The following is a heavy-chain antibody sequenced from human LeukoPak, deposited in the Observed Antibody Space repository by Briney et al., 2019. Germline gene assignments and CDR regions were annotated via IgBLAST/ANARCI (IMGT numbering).Heavy chain of an antibody. CDR1: GFTFSSYA. CDR3: ARGATTGDY. Sequence: RGSLRLSCAASGFTFSSYAMSWVRQAPGKGLEWVSSISSSSSYIYYADSVKGRFTISRDNAKNSLYLQMNSLRAEDTAVYYCARGATTGDYWGQGTLVTVSS. D-gene: IGHD1-26*01. J-gene: IGHJ4*02. CDR2: ISSSSSYI. V-gene: IGHV3-21*01.